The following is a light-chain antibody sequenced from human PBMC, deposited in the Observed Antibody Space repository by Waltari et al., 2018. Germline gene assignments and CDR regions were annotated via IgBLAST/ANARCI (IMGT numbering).Light chain of an antibody. Sequence: QSALTQPASVSGSPGQSITISCTGTSSDLGSYNLVSRYQQHPGKAPKLMIYEGSKGPSGVSNRFSGSKSGNTASLTISGLQAEDEADYYCCSYAGSSTFDVVFGGGTKLTVL. CDR2: EGS. V-gene: IGLV2-23*03. J-gene: IGLJ2*01. CDR1: SSDLGSYNL. CDR3: CSYAGSSTFDVV.